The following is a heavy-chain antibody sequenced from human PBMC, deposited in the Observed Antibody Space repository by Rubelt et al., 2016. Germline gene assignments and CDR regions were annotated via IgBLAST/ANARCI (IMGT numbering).Heavy chain of an antibody. D-gene: IGHD5-12*01. CDR1: GYTFTGYY. J-gene: IGHJ4*02. Sequence: QVQLVQSGAEVKKPGASVKVSCKASGYTFTGYYMHWVRQAPGQGLEWMGWINPNSGGTNYAQKFQGRVTMTRAPSVSPAYMELSRLPSDDTAVYYCARGNSGYDYGLDYWGQGTLVTVSS. V-gene: IGHV1-2*02. CDR2: INPNSGGT. CDR3: ARGNSGYDYGLDY.